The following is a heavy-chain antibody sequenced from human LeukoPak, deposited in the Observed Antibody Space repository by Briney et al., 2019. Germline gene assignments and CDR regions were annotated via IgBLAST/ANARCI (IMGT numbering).Heavy chain of an antibody. CDR3: AKSSGDWPIPFDY. V-gene: IGHV3-23*01. Sequence: GESLRLSCTASGFTFSRYTMSWVRQSPGRGMEWVSAVTGRGDDTDSADSVKGRFTVSRDNSRNTLYLQMNSPRVEDTAVYYCAKSSGDWPIPFDYWGQGTLVTVSS. D-gene: IGHD2-21*02. CDR1: GFTFSRYT. J-gene: IGHJ4*02. CDR2: VTGRGDDT.